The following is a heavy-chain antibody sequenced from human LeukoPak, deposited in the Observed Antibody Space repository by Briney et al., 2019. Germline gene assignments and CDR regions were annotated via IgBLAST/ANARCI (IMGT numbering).Heavy chain of an antibody. D-gene: IGHD3-10*01. Sequence: ASVKVSCKASGYTITGYYMHWVRQAPGQGLEWMGWINSNSGGTNYAQKFQGRVTMTRDTSISTAYMELSRLRSDDTAVYYCARDLYYGSGSYEHDYWGQGTLVTVSS. CDR1: GYTITGYY. V-gene: IGHV1-2*02. CDR3: ARDLYYGSGSYEHDY. J-gene: IGHJ4*02. CDR2: INSNSGGT.